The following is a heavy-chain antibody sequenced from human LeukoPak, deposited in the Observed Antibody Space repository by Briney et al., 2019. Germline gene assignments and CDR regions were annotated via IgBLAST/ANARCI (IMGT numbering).Heavy chain of an antibody. D-gene: IGHD6-25*01. Sequence: GGSLRLSCVASGFAVGSNYMSWVRQAPGKGLEWVSLIYSGGAIRCADSVKGRFTISRDNAKNTLYLQMNSLRLEDTAVYYCARENLAAAADYWGQGTVVTVSS. V-gene: IGHV3-53*01. CDR1: GFAVGSNY. CDR3: ARENLAAAADY. J-gene: IGHJ4*02. CDR2: IYSGGAI.